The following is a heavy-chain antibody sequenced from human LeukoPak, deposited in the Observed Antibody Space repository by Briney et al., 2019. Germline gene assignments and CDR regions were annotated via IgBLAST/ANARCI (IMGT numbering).Heavy chain of an antibody. V-gene: IGHV3-30*04. CDR2: ISYDGSNK. CDR1: GFTFSSYA. J-gene: IGHJ4*02. D-gene: IGHD5-24*01. Sequence: GGSLRLSCAASGFTFSSYAMHWVRQAPGKGLEWVAVISYDGSNKYYADSVKGRFTISRDNSKNTLYLQMNSLRAEDTAVYYCAKRDGYNYGVDYWGQGTLVTVSS. CDR3: AKRDGYNYGVDY.